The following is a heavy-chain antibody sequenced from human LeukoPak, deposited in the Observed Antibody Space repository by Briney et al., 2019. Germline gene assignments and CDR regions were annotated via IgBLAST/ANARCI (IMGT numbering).Heavy chain of an antibody. J-gene: IGHJ4*02. D-gene: IGHD3-16*02. CDR1: GYTLTELS. CDR3: ATDLKMITFGGVIVIRDY. V-gene: IGHV1-24*01. CDR2: FDPEDGET. Sequence: ASVKVSCKVSGYTLTELSMHWVRQAPGKGLEWMGGFDPEDGETIYAQKFQGRVTMTEDTSTDTAYMELSSLRSEDTAVYYRATDLKMITFGGVIVIRDYWGQGTLVTVSS.